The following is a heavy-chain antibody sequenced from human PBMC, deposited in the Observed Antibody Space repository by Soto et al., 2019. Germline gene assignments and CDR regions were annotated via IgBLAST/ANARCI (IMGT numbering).Heavy chain of an antibody. CDR3: AKSGDPGEFDY. D-gene: IGHD3-10*01. CDR2: ISGSGGST. J-gene: IGHJ4*02. V-gene: IGHV3-23*01. CDR1: GFTFSSYA. Sequence: GGSLRLSCAASGFTFSSYAMIWVRQAPGKGLEWVSAISGSGGSTYYADSVKGRLTISRDNSKNTLYLQMNSLRAEDTAVYYCAKSGDPGEFDYWGQGTLVTVSS.